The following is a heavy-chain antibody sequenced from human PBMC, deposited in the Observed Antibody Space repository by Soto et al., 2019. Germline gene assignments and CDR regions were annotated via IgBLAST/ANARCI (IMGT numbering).Heavy chain of an antibody. Sequence: QVQLVQSGAEVKKPGASVKVSCKASGYTFTTYAISWVRQAPGEGLEWMGWISTYNGYTDYAQNLQGRVTMTTDTSTKTAYMELRNLRSDDTAVYYCARDRLHTRSSITFDYWGQGALVTVSS. CDR2: ISTYNGYT. V-gene: IGHV1-18*01. D-gene: IGHD6-6*01. CDR3: ARDRLHTRSSITFDY. CDR1: GYTFTTYA. J-gene: IGHJ4*02.